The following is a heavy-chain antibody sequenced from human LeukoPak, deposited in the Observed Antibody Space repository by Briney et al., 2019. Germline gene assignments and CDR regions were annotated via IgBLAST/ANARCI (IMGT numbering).Heavy chain of an antibody. CDR2: INHSGST. V-gene: IGHV4-34*01. J-gene: IGHJ4*02. D-gene: IGHD5-18*01. CDR3: AGLVDTPMVVRRYLDY. Sequence: SETLSLTCAVYSGSFSGYYWSWIRQPSGRGLEWIGEINHSGSTNYNPSLKSRVTISVDTSKNQFSLKLSSVTAADTAVYHCAGLVDTPMVVRRYLDYWGQGTLVTVSS. CDR1: SGSFSGYY.